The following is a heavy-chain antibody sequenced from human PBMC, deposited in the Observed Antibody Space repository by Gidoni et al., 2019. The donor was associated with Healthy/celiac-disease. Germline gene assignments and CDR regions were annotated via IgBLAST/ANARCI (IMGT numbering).Heavy chain of an antibody. D-gene: IGHD5-18*01. V-gene: IGHV3-23*01. Sequence: EVQLLESGGGLVQPGGSLRLSCAASGFTFSSYAMRWVRKAPGKGLEWVSAISGSGGSTYYADSVKGRFTISRDNSKNTLYLQMNSLRAEDTAVYYCAKGGSELGLFGRNYYYYYYMDVWGKGTTVTVSS. CDR2: ISGSGGST. CDR1: GFTFSSYA. CDR3: AKGGSELGLFGRNYYYYYYMDV. J-gene: IGHJ6*03.